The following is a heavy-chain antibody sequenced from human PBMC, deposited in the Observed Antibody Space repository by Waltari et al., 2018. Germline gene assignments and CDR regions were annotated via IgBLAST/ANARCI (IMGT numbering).Heavy chain of an antibody. CDR2: ISVYNGNT. D-gene: IGHD2-15*01. J-gene: IGHJ4*02. CDR1: GYTFPSYG. Sequence: QVQLVQSGAEVKKPGASVKVSCKASGYTFPSYGITWVRQAPGQGLEWMGRISVYNGNTEYAQNLQGRVTMTTDTSTRTAYMELRSLRSDDTAVYYCARVDCSGGSCYRSDYYFDYWGQGTLVTVSS. CDR3: ARVDCSGGSCYRSDYYFDY. V-gene: IGHV1-18*01.